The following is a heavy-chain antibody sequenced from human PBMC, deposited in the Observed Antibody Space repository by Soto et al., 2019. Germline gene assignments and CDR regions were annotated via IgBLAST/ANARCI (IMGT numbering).Heavy chain of an antibody. CDR1: GFSLSNRGMG. V-gene: IGHV2-5*02. CDR3: ANRMTGTTDDAFDI. J-gene: IGHJ3*02. CDR2: IYWDDNK. Sequence: QITLKESGPTLVKPTQTLTLTCTFSGFSLSNRGMGVGWIRQPPGKALEWLALIYWDDNKRYSPSLKSRLTIAKDTSKNQVVLTMTNMDTVDTSTYYCANRMTGTTDDAFDIWGQGTMVTVSS. D-gene: IGHD1-20*01.